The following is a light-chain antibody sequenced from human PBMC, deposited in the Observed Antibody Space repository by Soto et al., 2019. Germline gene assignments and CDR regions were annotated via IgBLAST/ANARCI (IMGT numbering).Light chain of an antibody. CDR1: QSVSSSY. V-gene: IGKV3-20*01. Sequence: EIVLTQSPGTLSLSPGERATLSCRASQSVSSSYLAWHQQKPGQAPRLLIYGASSRATGIPDRFSGSGSGTDFTLTISRLEPEDFAVYYCQQYGGSPDTFGQGTNLEIK. CDR3: QQYGGSPDT. J-gene: IGKJ2*01. CDR2: GAS.